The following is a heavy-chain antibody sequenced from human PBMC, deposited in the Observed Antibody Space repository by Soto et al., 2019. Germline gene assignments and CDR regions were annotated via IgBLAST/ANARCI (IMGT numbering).Heavy chain of an antibody. J-gene: IGHJ4*02. CDR2: VYTSGTT. CDR3: AREGSGSFYVDY. V-gene: IGHV4-4*07. Sequence: QVQLRESGPGLVKPSETLSLTCTVSGDSINSYWWSWIRQSAGKGLEWIGRVYTSGTTNYNPSLKSRVTMSVDTSRNQFSLRLSSVTAADTAIYYCAREGSGSFYVDYWGQGTLVTVSS. CDR1: GDSINSYW. D-gene: IGHD1-26*01.